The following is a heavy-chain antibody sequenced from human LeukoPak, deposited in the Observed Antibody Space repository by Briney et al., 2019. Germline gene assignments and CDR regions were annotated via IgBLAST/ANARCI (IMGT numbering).Heavy chain of an antibody. D-gene: IGHD6-13*01. V-gene: IGHV4-39*01. CDR3: ARHYSSSGDWIDP. CDR1: GGSISTSSYY. J-gene: IGHJ5*02. CDR2: IYYSGST. Sequence: PSETLSLTCTVSGGSISTSSYYWGWIRQPPGKGLEWIGSIYYSGSTYYNPPLKSRVTISVDTSKNQFSLKLSSVTAADTAVYYCARHYSSSGDWIDPWGQGILVTVSS.